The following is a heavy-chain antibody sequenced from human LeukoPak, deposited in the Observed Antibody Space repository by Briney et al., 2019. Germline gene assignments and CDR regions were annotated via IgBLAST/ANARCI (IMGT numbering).Heavy chain of an antibody. D-gene: IGHD3-22*01. Sequence: SVKVSCKASGGTSSSYAISWVRQAPGQGLEWMGRIIPIFGIANYAQKFQGRVTITADKSTSTAYMELSSLRSEDTAVYYCARDLYDSIHDYWGQGTLVTVSS. V-gene: IGHV1-69*04. CDR1: GGTSSSYA. J-gene: IGHJ4*02. CDR3: ARDLYDSIHDY. CDR2: IIPIFGIA.